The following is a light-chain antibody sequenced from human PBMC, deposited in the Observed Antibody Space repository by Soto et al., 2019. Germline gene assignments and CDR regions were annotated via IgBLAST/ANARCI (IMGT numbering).Light chain of an antibody. CDR1: SFNIGDNA. CDR3: SAWDDTLNGLV. CDR2: YDD. V-gene: IGLV1-36*01. J-gene: IGLJ1*01. Sequence: QSVLTQPPSVAEAPRQRVTISCSGSSFNIGDNAVNWYQQFPGKAPKLLIYYDDLLPSGVSDRFSGSKSGTSASLVISGLTSDDEADYYCSAWDDTLNGLVFGTGTKLIVL.